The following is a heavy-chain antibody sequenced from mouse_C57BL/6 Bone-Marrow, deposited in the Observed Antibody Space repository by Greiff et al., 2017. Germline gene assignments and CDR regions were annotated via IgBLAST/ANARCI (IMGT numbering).Heavy chain of an antibody. J-gene: IGHJ4*01. V-gene: IGHV1-15*01. CDR3: TREGSLMDY. CDR2: IDPETGGT. Sequence: VKLMESGAELVRPGASVTLSCKASGYTFTDYEMHWVKQTPVHGLEWIGAIDPETGGTAYNQKFKGKAILTADKSSSTAYMELRSLTSEDSAVYYCTREGSLMDYWGQGTSVTVSS. CDR1: GYTFTDYE. D-gene: IGHD3-3*01.